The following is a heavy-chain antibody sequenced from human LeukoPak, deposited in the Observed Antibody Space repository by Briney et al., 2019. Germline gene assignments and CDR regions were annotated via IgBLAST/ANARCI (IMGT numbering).Heavy chain of an antibody. CDR1: GFIFSDYP. D-gene: IGHD5-12*01. J-gene: IGHJ4*02. Sequence: GGSLRLSCATSGFIFSDYPMSWVRQAPGKGLEWVSSISGSSSSLYYADSVMGRFTISRDNAKSSVYLQMNNLRAEDTALYYCASSGYTFWGQGTLVTVSS. CDR2: ISGSSSSL. CDR3: ASSGYTF. V-gene: IGHV3-21*01.